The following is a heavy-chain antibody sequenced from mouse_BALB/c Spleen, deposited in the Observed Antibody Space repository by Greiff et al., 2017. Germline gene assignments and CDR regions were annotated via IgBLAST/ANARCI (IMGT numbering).Heavy chain of an antibody. CDR1: GFTFSSYA. CDR2: ISSGGSYT. V-gene: IGHV5-9-4*01. CDR3: ARDQRYYGSSDWYFDV. D-gene: IGHD1-1*01. J-gene: IGHJ1*01. Sequence: EVKLVESGGGLVKPGGSLKLSCAASGFTFSSYAMSWVRQSPEKRLEWVAEISSGGSYTYYPDTVTGRFTISRDNAKNTLYLEMSSLRSEDTAMYYCARDQRYYGSSDWYFDVWGAGTTVTVSS.